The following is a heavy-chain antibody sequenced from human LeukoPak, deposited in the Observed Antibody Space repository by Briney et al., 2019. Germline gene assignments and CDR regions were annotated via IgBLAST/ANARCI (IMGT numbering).Heavy chain of an antibody. CDR2: FDPEDGET. V-gene: IGHV1-24*01. CDR1: GYTLTELS. J-gene: IGHJ4*02. CDR3: ATDSNPGFDY. D-gene: IGHD3-3*02. Sequence: GASVKVSCKVSGYTLTELSMHWVRQAPGKGLEWTGGFDPEDGETIYAQKFQGRVTMPEDTSTDTAYMELSSLRSEDTCVYYCATDSNPGFDYWGQGTLVTVSS.